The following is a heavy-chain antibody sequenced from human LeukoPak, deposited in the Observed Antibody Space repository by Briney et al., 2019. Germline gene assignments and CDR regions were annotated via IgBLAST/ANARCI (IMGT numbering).Heavy chain of an antibody. V-gene: IGHV3-23*01. Sequence: GGSLRLSCATSRFAFSNYAMNWVRQAPAKGPEWVSGISGFNTYYADSVKGRFTIFRDNSKNVLYLQMGRLRAEDTAVYSCAKDVCTSPRCLLYFDSWGQGTLVTVSS. J-gene: IGHJ4*02. D-gene: IGHD2-8*01. CDR2: ISGFNT. CDR1: RFAFSNYA. CDR3: AKDVCTSPRCLLYFDS.